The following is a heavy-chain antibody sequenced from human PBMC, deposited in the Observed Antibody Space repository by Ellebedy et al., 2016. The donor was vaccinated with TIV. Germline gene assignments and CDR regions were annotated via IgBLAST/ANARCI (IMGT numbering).Heavy chain of an antibody. D-gene: IGHD1-26*01. J-gene: IGHJ5*02. CDR2: ISGNGRST. CDR3: AKDHEQLLVPNWFDP. CDR1: GFTFSNYA. Sequence: GGSLRLXXAASGFTFSNYAMTWVRQPPGKGLEWVSGISGNGRSTYYAGSVRGRFTISRDNSKNTLHLQMISLRVDDTAVYYCAKDHEQLLVPNWFDPWGQGTLVTVSS. V-gene: IGHV3-23*01.